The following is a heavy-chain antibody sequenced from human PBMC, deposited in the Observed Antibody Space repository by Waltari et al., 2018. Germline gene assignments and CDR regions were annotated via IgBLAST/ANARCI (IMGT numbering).Heavy chain of an antibody. CDR1: GFTFSHSG. CDR2: ISGSGGTT. CDR3: AKSTGSYYEVFDY. V-gene: IGHV3-23*04. D-gene: IGHD1-26*01. J-gene: IGHJ4*02. Sequence: EVRLVESGGGLVQPGGSLALSCAASGFTFSHSGMSWVRQDPGKGLECVSTISGSGGTTFYADSVKGRFTMSKDNSKNTLFLQMNSLRFDDTAEYYCAKSTGSYYEVFDYWGRGTLVTVSS.